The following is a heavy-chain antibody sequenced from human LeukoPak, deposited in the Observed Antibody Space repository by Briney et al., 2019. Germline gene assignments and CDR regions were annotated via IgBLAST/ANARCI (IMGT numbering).Heavy chain of an antibody. CDR3: ARGGPYCSGGSCSLWFDP. CDR2: INHSGST. V-gene: IGHV4-34*01. D-gene: IGHD2-15*01. J-gene: IGHJ5*02. CDR1: GGSFSGYY. Sequence: PSETLSLTCAVYGGSFSGYYWSWIRRPPGKGLEWIGEINHSGSTNYNPSLKSRVTISVDTSKNQFSLKLSSVTAADTAVYYCARGGPYCSGGSCSLWFDPWGQGTLVTVSS.